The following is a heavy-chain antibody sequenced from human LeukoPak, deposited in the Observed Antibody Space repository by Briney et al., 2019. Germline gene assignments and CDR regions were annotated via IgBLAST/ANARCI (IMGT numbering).Heavy chain of an antibody. Sequence: ASVKVSCKVSGYTLTELSMHWVRQAPGKGLEWMGGFDPEDGETIYAQKFQGRVTMTEDTSTSTAYMELRSLRSDDTAVYYCARYGLEGIRVDYWGQGTLVTVSS. CDR2: FDPEDGET. J-gene: IGHJ4*02. D-gene: IGHD3-10*01. CDR1: GYTLTELS. V-gene: IGHV1-24*01. CDR3: ARYGLEGIRVDY.